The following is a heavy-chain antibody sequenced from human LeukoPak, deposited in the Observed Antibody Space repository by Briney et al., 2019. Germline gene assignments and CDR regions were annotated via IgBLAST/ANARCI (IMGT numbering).Heavy chain of an antibody. CDR2: IIPIFGTA. Sequence: ASVKVSCKASGGTFSSYAISWVRQAPGQGLERMGGIIPIFGTANYAQKFQGRVTITADESTSTAYMELSSLRSEDTAVYYCASPMWGLADEDSSSSHYYYYMDVWGKGTTVTVSS. CDR1: GGTFSSYA. CDR3: ASPMWGLADEDSSSSHYYYYMDV. V-gene: IGHV1-69*13. J-gene: IGHJ6*03. D-gene: IGHD6-6*01.